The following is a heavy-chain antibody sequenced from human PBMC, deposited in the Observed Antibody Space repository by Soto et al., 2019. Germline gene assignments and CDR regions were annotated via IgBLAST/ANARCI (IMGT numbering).Heavy chain of an antibody. CDR2: ISSGIST. CDR3: AKGSLGAWGYCSGPTCYFDY. CDR1: GFTFSSYS. D-gene: IGHD2-15*01. V-gene: IGHV3-48*01. J-gene: IGHJ4*02. Sequence: GGSLRLSCAASGFTFSSYSMNWVRQAPGKGLEWVSYISSGISTYYADSVKGRFTFSRDNSNNTLYLQMNSLRVDDTAIYYCAKGSLGAWGYCSGPTCYFDYWGQGTLVTVSS.